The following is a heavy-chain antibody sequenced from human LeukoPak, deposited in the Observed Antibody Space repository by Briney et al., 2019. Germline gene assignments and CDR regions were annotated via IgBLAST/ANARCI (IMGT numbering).Heavy chain of an antibody. CDR2: IYTSGST. V-gene: IGHV4-61*02. J-gene: IGHJ4*02. D-gene: IGHD3-22*01. CDR1: GGSISSGSYC. CDR3: ARDTYYYDSSGYWADY. Sequence: SQTLSLTCTVSGGSISSGSYCGRWIRQPAGKGLEWIGPIYTSGSTNYNPSLKRRLTMSVDTSKNQFSLKLSSVPAADTAVYYCARDTYYYDSSGYWADYWGQGTLVTVSS.